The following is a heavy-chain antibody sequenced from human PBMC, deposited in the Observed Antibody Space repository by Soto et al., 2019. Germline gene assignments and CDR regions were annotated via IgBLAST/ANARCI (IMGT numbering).Heavy chain of an antibody. V-gene: IGHV4-39*01. Sequence: SETLSLTCTVSGGSISSSSYYWGWIRQPPGKGLEWIGSIYYSGSTYYNPSLKSRVTISVDTSKNQFSLKLSSVTAADTAVYYCARQRPTDGRWEFANYYGMDVWGQGTPVTVSS. D-gene: IGHD1-26*01. J-gene: IGHJ6*02. CDR3: ARQRPTDGRWEFANYYGMDV. CDR1: GGSISSSSYY. CDR2: IYYSGST.